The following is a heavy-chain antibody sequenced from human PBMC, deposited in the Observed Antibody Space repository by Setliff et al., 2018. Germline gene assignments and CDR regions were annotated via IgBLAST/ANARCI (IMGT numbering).Heavy chain of an antibody. J-gene: IGHJ4*02. CDR3: ATDQNRAFED. Sequence: GGSLRLSCAASGFVFSTYDMNWVRQAPGKGPEWVANINQRGSERNYVDSVKGRFTISRDNAKNSLYLQMSSLRADDTAVYYCATDQNRAFEDWGQGVLVTVSS. CDR2: INQRGSER. CDR1: GFVFSTYD. V-gene: IGHV3-7*03.